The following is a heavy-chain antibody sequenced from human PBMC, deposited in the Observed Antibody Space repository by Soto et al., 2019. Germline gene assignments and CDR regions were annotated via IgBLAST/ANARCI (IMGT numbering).Heavy chain of an antibody. Sequence: GGSLRLSCAASGFTFSSYAMSWVRQAPGKGLEWVSAISGSGGSTYYADSVKGRFTISRDNSKNTLYLQMNSLRAEDTAVYYCANHADYIWGSYRSFDYWGQGTLVTVSS. D-gene: IGHD3-16*02. V-gene: IGHV3-23*01. CDR3: ANHADYIWGSYRSFDY. J-gene: IGHJ4*02. CDR2: ISGSGGST. CDR1: GFTFSSYA.